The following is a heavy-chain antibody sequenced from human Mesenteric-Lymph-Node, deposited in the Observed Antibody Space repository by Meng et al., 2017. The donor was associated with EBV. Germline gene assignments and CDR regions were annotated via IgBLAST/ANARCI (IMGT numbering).Heavy chain of an antibody. J-gene: IGHJ4*02. Sequence: VQLQESCPGLVRPSETRSLTCTVSGGSVSSDSYFWSWIRQPPGKGLEWIGYVYYTGSIRYNSSLQSRVTISLDTSKNQFSLKLSSVTAADTAAYYCATGLYGDYALANWGQGTLVTVSS. CDR3: ATGLYGDYALAN. CDR1: GGSVSSDSYF. V-gene: IGHV4-61*01. CDR2: VYYTGSI. D-gene: IGHD4-17*01.